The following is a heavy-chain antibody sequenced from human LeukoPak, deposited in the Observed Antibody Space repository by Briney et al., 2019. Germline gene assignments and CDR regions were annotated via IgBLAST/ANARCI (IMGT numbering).Heavy chain of an antibody. D-gene: IGHD2-2*01. J-gene: IGHJ6*02. Sequence: GASVKVSCKASGYTFTSYGISWVRQAPGQGLEWMGWISAYNGNTNYAQKLQGRVTMTTDTSTSTAYMELRSLRSDDTAVYYCARDRCSSTSCYWDYYHGMDVWGQGTTVTVSS. CDR3: ARDRCSSTSCYWDYYHGMDV. CDR2: ISAYNGNT. V-gene: IGHV1-18*01. CDR1: GYTFTSYG.